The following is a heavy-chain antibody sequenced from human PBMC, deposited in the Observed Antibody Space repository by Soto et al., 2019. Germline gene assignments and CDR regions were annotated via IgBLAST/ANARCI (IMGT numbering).Heavy chain of an antibody. D-gene: IGHD6-6*01. CDR2: IYPGDSDT. CDR1: GYTFTNYW. J-gene: IGHJ3*01. Sequence: PGESLNISCQGSGYTFTNYWIGWVRQMPEKGLEWMGIIYPGDSDTKYSPSFQGQVTISADKSISTAYLQWSSLKASDTAIYYCARSIAAAPNDAFDVWGQGTMVTVSS. CDR3: ARSIAAAPNDAFDV. V-gene: IGHV5-51*01.